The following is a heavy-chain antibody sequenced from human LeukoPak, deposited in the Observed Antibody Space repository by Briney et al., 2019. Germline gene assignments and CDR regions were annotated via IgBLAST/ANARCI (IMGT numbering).Heavy chain of an antibody. CDR3: ASGQGSGWPDAFDI. J-gene: IGHJ3*02. CDR1: GFTFSSYW. V-gene: IGHV3-7*01. D-gene: IGHD6-19*01. CDR2: IKQDGSEK. Sequence: PGGSLRLSCAASGFTFSSYWMSWVRQAPGKGLEWVANIKQDGSEKYYVDSVKGRFTISRDNAKNSLYLQMSSLRAEDTAVYYCASGQGSGWPDAFDIWGQGTMVTVSS.